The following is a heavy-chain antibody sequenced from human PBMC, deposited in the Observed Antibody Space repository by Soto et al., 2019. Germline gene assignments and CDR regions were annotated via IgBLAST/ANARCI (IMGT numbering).Heavy chain of an antibody. V-gene: IGHV1-69*01. Sequence: QVQLEQSGAEVKKPGSSVKVSCKISGDNFNNFAIAWVRQAPGRGLEWLGGIVPLYGTPNYAEKFQGRVTIIADESTSSAYLELNSLKSEDTAIYYCAACLRGIIVVVTTGFDSLGPGTLVTVSS. D-gene: IGHD2-21*01. CDR2: IVPLYGTP. CDR3: AACLRGIIVVVTTGFDS. CDR1: GDNFNNFA. J-gene: IGHJ4*02.